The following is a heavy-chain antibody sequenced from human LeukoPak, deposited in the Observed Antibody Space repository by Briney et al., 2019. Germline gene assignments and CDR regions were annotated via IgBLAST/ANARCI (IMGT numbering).Heavy chain of an antibody. CDR2: IGGSGAST. CDR3: AKNSARTTVTTGLSY. V-gene: IGHV3-23*01. J-gene: IGHJ4*02. Sequence: GGSLRLSGAASGFIFSNYAMTWVRQAPGKGLEWVSAIGGSGASTYYADSVKGRFTISRDNSKNTVYLQMNSLRAEDTAVYYCAKNSARTTVTTGLSYWGQGTLVTVSS. CDR1: GFIFSNYA. D-gene: IGHD4-17*01.